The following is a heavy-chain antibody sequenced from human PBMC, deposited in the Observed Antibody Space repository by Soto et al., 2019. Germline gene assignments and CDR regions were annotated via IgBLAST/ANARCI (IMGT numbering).Heavy chain of an antibody. V-gene: IGHV3-49*03. J-gene: IGHJ6*04. CDR2: IRSKAYGGTT. Sequence: PGGSMKLSCTASGFTFGDYAMSWFRQAPGKGLEWVGFIRSKAYGGTTEYAASVKGRFTISRDDSKSIAYLQMNSLRAEDTAVYYCASSTYYDFWSGYFGVWGKGTTVTVSS. CDR3: ASSTYYDFWSGYFGV. D-gene: IGHD3-3*01. CDR1: GFTFGDYA.